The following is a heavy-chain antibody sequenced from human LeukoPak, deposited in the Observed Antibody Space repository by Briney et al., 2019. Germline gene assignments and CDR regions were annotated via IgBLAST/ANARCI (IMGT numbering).Heavy chain of an antibody. CDR2: IYHSGST. Sequence: PSETLSLTCTVSGYSISSGYYWGWIRQPPGKGLEWIGSIYHSGSTYYNPSLKSRVTISVDTSKNQFSLKLSSVTAADTAVYYCARQTGVIGPWFDPWGQGTLVTVSS. V-gene: IGHV4-38-2*02. CDR1: GYSISSGYY. CDR3: ARQTGVIGPWFDP. D-gene: IGHD3-10*01. J-gene: IGHJ5*02.